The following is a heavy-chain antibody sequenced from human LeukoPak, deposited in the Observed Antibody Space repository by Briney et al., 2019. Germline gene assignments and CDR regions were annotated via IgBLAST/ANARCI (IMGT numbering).Heavy chain of an antibody. D-gene: IGHD3-22*01. CDR1: GFTFGDHA. CDR3: TSSGYYHHYYFDY. Sequence: GGSPRLSCTASGFTFGDHAMSWFRQAPGKGLEWVGFIRSKAYGGTTEYAASVKGRFTISRDDSKSIAYLQMNSLKTEDTAVYYCTSSGYYHHYYFDYWGQGTLVTVSS. V-gene: IGHV3-49*03. CDR2: IRSKAYGGTT. J-gene: IGHJ4*02.